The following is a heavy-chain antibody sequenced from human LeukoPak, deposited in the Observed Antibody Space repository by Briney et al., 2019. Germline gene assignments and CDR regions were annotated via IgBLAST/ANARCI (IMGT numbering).Heavy chain of an antibody. CDR1: GFTFSSYS. D-gene: IGHD6-19*01. CDR2: ISSSSSYI. V-gene: IGHV3-21*01. J-gene: IGHJ6*02. CDR3: ARGYSGWSYYYYGMDV. Sequence: GGSLRLSCAASGFTFSSYSMNWVRQAPGKGLEWVSSISSSSSYIYYADSVKGRFTISRDNAKNSLYLQMNSLRAEDTAVYYCARGYSGWSYYYYGMDVWGQGTTVIVSS.